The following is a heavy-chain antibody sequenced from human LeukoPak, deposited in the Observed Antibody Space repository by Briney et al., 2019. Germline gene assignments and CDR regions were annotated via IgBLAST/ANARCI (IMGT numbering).Heavy chain of an antibody. V-gene: IGHV3-48*04. D-gene: IGHD5-12*01. CDR3: ARGYSSYYPDAFDI. Sequence: PGGSLRLSCAASGSTFNNYNMNWVRQAPGRGLEWISYMSFSGSTIYYADSVKGRFTISRDNAKNSLYLQMNSLRAEDTAVYCCARGYSSYYPDAFDIWGQGTMVTVSS. CDR1: GSTFNNYN. J-gene: IGHJ3*02. CDR2: MSFSGSTI.